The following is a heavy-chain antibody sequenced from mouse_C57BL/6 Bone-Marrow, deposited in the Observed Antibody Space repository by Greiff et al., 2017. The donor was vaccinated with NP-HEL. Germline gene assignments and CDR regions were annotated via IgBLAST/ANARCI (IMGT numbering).Heavy chain of an antibody. D-gene: IGHD1-1*01. CDR3: TRKDGTTVVGYYAMDY. V-gene: IGHV1-15*01. CDR1: GYTFTDYE. CDR2: IDPETGGT. Sequence: QVQLKQSGAELVRPGASVTLSCKASGYTFTDYEMHWVKQTPVHGLEWIGAIDPETGGTAYNQKFKGKAILTADKSSSTAYMELRSLTSEDSAVYYCTRKDGTTVVGYYAMDYWGQGTSVTVSS. J-gene: IGHJ4*01.